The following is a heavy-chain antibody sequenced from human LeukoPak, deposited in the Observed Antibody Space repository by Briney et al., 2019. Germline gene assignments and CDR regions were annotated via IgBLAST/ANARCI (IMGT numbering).Heavy chain of an antibody. CDR3: ADLVYCSSSSCYEPFNQT. CDR1: GGTFSNYA. V-gene: IGHV1-69*13. D-gene: IGHD2-2*01. J-gene: IGHJ4*02. CDR2: ILPFFGTA. Sequence: GASVKVSCKVSGGTFSNYAITWVRQAPGQGLEWMGGILPFFGTANYAQIFQGRVTITADDSTSTAYMELSSLRSEDTAVYYCADLVYCSSSSCYEPFNQTWGQGTMVTVSP.